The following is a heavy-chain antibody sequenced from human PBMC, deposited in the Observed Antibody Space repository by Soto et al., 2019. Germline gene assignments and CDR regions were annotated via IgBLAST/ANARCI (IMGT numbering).Heavy chain of an antibody. D-gene: IGHD5-18*01. Sequence: SETLSLTCTVSGGSISSYYWSWIRQPPGKGLEWIGYIYYSGSTNYNPSLKSRVTISVDTSKNQFSLKLSSVTAADTAVYYCARQDTAMVTYYWCQAPLVTVSS. CDR1: GGSISSYY. J-gene: IGHJ4*02. V-gene: IGHV4-59*08. CDR3: ARQDTAMVTYY. CDR2: IYYSGST.